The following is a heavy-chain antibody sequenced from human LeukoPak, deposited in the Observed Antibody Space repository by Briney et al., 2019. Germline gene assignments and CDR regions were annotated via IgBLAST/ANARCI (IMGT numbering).Heavy chain of an antibody. CDR3: AKDADSRGYDY. Sequence: GRSLRLSCAASGFTFSHYGMHWVRQAPGKGLEWVAVIWNDGSYKYYADSVKGRFTISKDNSTNTLYLQMDSLRAEDTAVYYCAKDADSRGYDYWGQGTLVTVSS. CDR2: IWNDGSYK. J-gene: IGHJ4*02. V-gene: IGHV3-30*18. D-gene: IGHD3-22*01. CDR1: GFTFSHYG.